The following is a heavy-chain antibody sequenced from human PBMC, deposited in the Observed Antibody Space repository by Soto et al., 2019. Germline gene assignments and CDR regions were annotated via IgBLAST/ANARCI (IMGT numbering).Heavy chain of an antibody. CDR3: TKGPLVIAVAGMAY. CDR1: GFTFSSYA. V-gene: IGHV3-23*01. CDR2: ISGSGGST. J-gene: IGHJ4*02. D-gene: IGHD6-19*01. Sequence: EVQLLESGGGLVQPGGSLRLSCAASGFTFSSYAMSWVRQAPGKGLEWVATISGSGGSTYYADSVKGRFTISRDNSKNTRNLKMNRLRAGDTAAYYCTKGPLVIAVAGMAYGGQGPLVTVSS.